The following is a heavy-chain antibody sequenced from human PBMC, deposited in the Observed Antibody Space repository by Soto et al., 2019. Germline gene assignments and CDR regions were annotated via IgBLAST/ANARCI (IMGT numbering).Heavy chain of an antibody. CDR3: ARDQGDFWSGYSYRSEYYYMDV. D-gene: IGHD3-3*01. V-gene: IGHV3-7*01. CDR1: GFTFSSYW. CDR2: IKQDGSEK. J-gene: IGHJ6*03. Sequence: GGSLRLSCAASGFTFSSYWMSWVRQAPGKGLEWVANIKQDGSEKYYVDSVKGRFTISRDNAKNSLYLQMNSLRAEDTAVYYCARDQGDFWSGYSYRSEYYYMDVWGKGITVTVSS.